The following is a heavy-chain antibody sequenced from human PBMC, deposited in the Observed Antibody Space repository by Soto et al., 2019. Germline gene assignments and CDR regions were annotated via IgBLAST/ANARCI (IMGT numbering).Heavy chain of an antibody. CDR1: GFTFTRYS. V-gene: IGHV3-21*04. J-gene: IGHJ5*02. Sequence: GGSLRLSCAASGFTFTRYSMNWVRQAPGKGLEWVSSISSTTNYIYYGDSMKGRFTISRDNAKNSLYLEMNSLRAADTAVYYCARQDRVVAEGRWFDPWGQGTLVTVSS. CDR3: ARQDRVVAEGRWFDP. CDR2: ISSTTNYI. D-gene: IGHD2-15*01.